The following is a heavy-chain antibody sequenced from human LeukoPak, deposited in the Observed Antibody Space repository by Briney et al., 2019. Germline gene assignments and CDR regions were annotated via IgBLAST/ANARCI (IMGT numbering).Heavy chain of an antibody. CDR1: GFTFSSYS. Sequence: GGSLRLSCAASGFTFSSYSMNWVRQAPGKGLEWVSSISSSSSYIYYADSVKGRFTISRDNAKNSLYLQMNSLRAEDTAVYYCAKGPRFSLVGATDAFDIWGQGTMVTVSS. D-gene: IGHD1-26*01. CDR3: AKGPRFSLVGATDAFDI. V-gene: IGHV3-21*01. J-gene: IGHJ3*02. CDR2: ISSSSSYI.